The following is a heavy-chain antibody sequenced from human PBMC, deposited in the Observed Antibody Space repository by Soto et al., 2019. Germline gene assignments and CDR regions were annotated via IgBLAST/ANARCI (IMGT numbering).Heavy chain of an antibody. D-gene: IGHD5-18*01. Sequence: PSETLSLTCTVSNDSISNSAYLWTWIRQPPGKGLELIGYIYYSGSASYNPSLKSRVTISIDTSKSQFSLRLDSMTAADTAVYYCARGRYSYGHHFDPWGQGTLVPVSS. J-gene: IGHJ5*02. CDR2: IYYSGSA. V-gene: IGHV4-30-4*01. CDR1: NDSISNSAYL. CDR3: ARGRYSYGHHFDP.